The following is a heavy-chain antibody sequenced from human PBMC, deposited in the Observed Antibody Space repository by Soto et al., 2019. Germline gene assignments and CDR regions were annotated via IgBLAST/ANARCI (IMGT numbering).Heavy chain of an antibody. J-gene: IGHJ5*02. CDR1: GFTFSDYY. CDR2: ISSSGSTI. D-gene: IGHD2-8*01. V-gene: IGHV3-11*01. Sequence: PGGSLRLSCAASGFTFSDYYMSWIRQAPGKGLEWVSYISSSGSTIYYADSVKDRFTISRDNAKNSLYLQMNSLRAEDTAVYYCAGTLMVYATRNWFDPLGQGTLFTVSS. CDR3: AGTLMVYATRNWFDP.